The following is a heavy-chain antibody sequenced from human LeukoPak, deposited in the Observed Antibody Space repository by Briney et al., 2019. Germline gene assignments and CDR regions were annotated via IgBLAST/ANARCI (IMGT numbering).Heavy chain of an antibody. V-gene: IGHV3-23*01. CDR2: ISGGGGST. Sequence: GGSLRLSCTASGFAFSSYAMSWVRQTPGKGLEWVSAISGGGGSTYYADSVKGRFTISRDNSKNTLFLQMSSLRAEDTAVYYCAKDKRGGPYGVDYWGQGTLVTVSS. D-gene: IGHD2-8*01. CDR1: GFAFSSYA. J-gene: IGHJ4*02. CDR3: AKDKRGGPYGVDY.